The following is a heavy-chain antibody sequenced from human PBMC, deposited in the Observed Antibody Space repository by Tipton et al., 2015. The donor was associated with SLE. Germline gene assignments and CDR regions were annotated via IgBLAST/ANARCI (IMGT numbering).Heavy chain of an antibody. D-gene: IGHD2-2*01. J-gene: IGHJ6*02. CDR1: GGSFSGYY. CDR3: ARGSLVVVPAAREYYYGLDV. CDR2: INHSGST. V-gene: IGHV4-34*01. Sequence: TLSLTCAVYGGSFSGYYWSWIRQPPGMGLEWIGEINHSGSTNYNPYLKSRVTISVDTSKNQFSLKVSSVTAADTAVYYCARGSLVVVPAAREYYYGLDVWGQGTTVTVSS.